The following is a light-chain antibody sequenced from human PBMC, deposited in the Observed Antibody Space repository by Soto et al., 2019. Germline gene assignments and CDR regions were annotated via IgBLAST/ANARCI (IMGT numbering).Light chain of an antibody. J-gene: IGKJ2*01. Sequence: DIQMTQSPSTLTSSVGDRVTITCRASQRISSWLAWYQQKPGTAPKLLISKASGLQSGVPSRFSGLGSGTEFSLILSNLQPNDSATYYCQQYNSYPYTFGQGTNLEIK. CDR3: QQYNSYPYT. CDR2: KAS. V-gene: IGKV1-5*03. CDR1: QRISSW.